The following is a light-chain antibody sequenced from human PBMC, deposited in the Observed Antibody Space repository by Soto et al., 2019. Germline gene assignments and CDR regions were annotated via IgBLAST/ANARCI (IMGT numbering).Light chain of an antibody. CDR2: EVS. CDR3: SSYTSSHSRV. J-gene: IGLJ3*02. V-gene: IGLV2-14*01. Sequence: QSALTQPASVSGSPGQSITISCTGTSSDVGGYNYVSWYQQQPGKAPKLMIYEVSNRSSGVSNRFSGSKSGNTASLTISGLQAEDEAYYYCSSYTSSHSRVFGGGTKLTVL. CDR1: SSDVGGYNY.